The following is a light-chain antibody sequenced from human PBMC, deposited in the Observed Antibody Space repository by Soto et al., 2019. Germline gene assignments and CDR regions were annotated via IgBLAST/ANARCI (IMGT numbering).Light chain of an antibody. CDR1: QTIGTNF. CDR3: QQYGSSPRT. CDR2: GAS. J-gene: IGKJ1*01. Sequence: EIVLTQSPGTLSLSPGETATLSCRASQTIGTNFLAWYQQKPGQAPRLLIYGASSRATGIPDRFSGSGSGTDFTLTISRLEPEDFAVYYCQQYGSSPRTFGQGTKVDIK. V-gene: IGKV3-20*01.